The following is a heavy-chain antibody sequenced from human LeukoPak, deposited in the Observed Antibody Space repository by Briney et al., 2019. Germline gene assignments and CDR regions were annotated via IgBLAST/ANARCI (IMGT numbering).Heavy chain of an antibody. CDR3: ARGRSARRLVPKKQTYYYYGMDV. Sequence: GGSLRLSCAASGFTFSSYAMSWVRQAPGKGLEWVSAISGSGGSTYYADSVKGRFTISRDNSKNTLYLQMNSLRAEDTAVYYCARGRSARRLVPKKQTYYYYGMDVWGQGTTVTVSS. V-gene: IGHV3-23*01. CDR2: ISGSGGST. D-gene: IGHD3-9*01. J-gene: IGHJ6*02. CDR1: GFTFSSYA.